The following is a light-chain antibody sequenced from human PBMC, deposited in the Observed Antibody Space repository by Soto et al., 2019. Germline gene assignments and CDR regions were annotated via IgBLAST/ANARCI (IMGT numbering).Light chain of an antibody. J-gene: IGLJ1*01. Sequence: QSVLTQPASVSGSPGQSITISCTGTSSDVGGYNYVSWYQQHPGKAPKLMIYDVSNQPSGVSNRFSGSKSGNTASLTISGLQAEDEADYYCSSYTSSSLHVFGTGTKVTVL. CDR1: SSDVGGYNY. CDR2: DVS. CDR3: SSYTSSSLHV. V-gene: IGLV2-14*03.